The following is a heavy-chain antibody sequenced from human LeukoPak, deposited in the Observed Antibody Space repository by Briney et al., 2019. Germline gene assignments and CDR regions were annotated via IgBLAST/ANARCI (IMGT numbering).Heavy chain of an antibody. D-gene: IGHD6-13*01. CDR1: GFTFSSYS. V-gene: IGHV3-21*01. J-gene: IGHJ4*02. CDR3: AREEYSSSWYFDY. Sequence: GGSLRLSCAASGFTFSSYSMNWVRQAPGKGLEWVSSISSSSSYIYYADSVKGRFTISRDNSKNTLYLQMNSLRAEDTAVYYCAREEYSSSWYFDYWGQGTLVTVSS. CDR2: ISSSSSYI.